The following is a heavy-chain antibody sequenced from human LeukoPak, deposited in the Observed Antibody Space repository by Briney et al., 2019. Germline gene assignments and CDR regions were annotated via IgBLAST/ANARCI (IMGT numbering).Heavy chain of an antibody. CDR2: IIPILGIA. Sequence: GASVTVSCTASGGTFSSYAISWVRQAPGQGLEWMGRIIPILGIANYAQKFQGRVTITADKSTSTAYMELSSLRSEDTAVYYCARSPMVRGTELANGMDVWGQGTTVTVSS. J-gene: IGHJ6*02. CDR1: GGTFSSYA. CDR3: ARSPMVRGTELANGMDV. D-gene: IGHD3-10*01. V-gene: IGHV1-69*04.